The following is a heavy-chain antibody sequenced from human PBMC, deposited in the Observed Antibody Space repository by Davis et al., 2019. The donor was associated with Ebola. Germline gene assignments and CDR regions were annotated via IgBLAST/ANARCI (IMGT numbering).Heavy chain of an antibody. D-gene: IGHD6-25*01. CDR1: GVSFSGYY. Sequence: SQTLSLTRAVSGVSFSGYYWNWIRQPPGKGLEWIGEIYHSGRTNYNPSLTSRVTMSVDTSKNPFSLRVRSVTAADTAVYYCARGGGYGGYGMDVWGQGTTVTVSS. CDR3: ARGGGYGGYGMDV. CDR2: IYHSGRT. V-gene: IGHV4-34*01. J-gene: IGHJ6*02.